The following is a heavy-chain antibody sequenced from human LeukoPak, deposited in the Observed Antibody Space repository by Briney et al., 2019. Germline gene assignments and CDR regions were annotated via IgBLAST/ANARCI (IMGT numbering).Heavy chain of an antibody. D-gene: IGHD3-3*01. Sequence: GASVKVSCTASGYTFTSYGISWVRQAPGQGLEWMGWISAYNGNTNYAQKLQGRVTMTTDTSTSTAYMELRSLRSDDTAVYYCARVPAHYDFWSGYYFDYWGQGTLVTVSS. CDR1: GYTFTSYG. V-gene: IGHV1-18*01. CDR3: ARVPAHYDFWSGYYFDY. J-gene: IGHJ4*02. CDR2: ISAYNGNT.